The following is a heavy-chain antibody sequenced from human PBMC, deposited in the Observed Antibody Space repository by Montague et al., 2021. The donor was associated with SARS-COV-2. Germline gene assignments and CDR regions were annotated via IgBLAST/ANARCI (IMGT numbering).Heavy chain of an antibody. Sequence: SETLSLTCTVSGGSISRSTSSWAWIRQPPGKGLEWIGSISYTGSTYHNPSLKSRVTISVDTSKYQFSLKLSSVTAADTAVYYCVSLWKYGSGSHYAPWDYYNYGVDVWGQGTTVTVSS. D-gene: IGHD3-10*01. J-gene: IGHJ6*02. CDR3: VSLWKYGSGSHYAPWDYYNYGVDV. CDR1: GGSISRSTSS. V-gene: IGHV4-39*01. CDR2: ISYTGST.